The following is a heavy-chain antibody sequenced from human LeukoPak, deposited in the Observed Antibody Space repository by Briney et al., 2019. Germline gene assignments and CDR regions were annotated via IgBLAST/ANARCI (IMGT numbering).Heavy chain of an antibody. Sequence: ASVTVSCKASGYTFTSYGISWVRQAPGQGLEWMGWISGYNGHTKYAQKVQGRVTMSTDTSTSTVYMELRSLISDDTGVYYCARGQTNRLLWVGELVSNTNPFDYWGQGTLVTVSS. V-gene: IGHV1-18*01. CDR1: GYTFTSYG. CDR3: ARGQTNRLLWVGELVSNTNPFDY. J-gene: IGHJ4*02. CDR2: ISGYNGHT. D-gene: IGHD3-10*01.